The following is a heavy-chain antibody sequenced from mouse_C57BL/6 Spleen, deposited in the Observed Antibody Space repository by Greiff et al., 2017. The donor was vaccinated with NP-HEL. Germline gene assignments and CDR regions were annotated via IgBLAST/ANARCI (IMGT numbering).Heavy chain of an antibody. J-gene: IGHJ4*01. D-gene: IGHD1-1*01. CDR2: INPSNGGT. V-gene: IGHV1-53*01. CDR1: GYTFTSYW. Sequence: QVQLQQPGTELVKPGASVKLSCKASGYTFTSYWMHWVKPRPGQGLEWIGNINPSNGGTNYNEKFKSKATLTVDKSSSTAYMQLSSLTSEDSAVYYCAKSTVVDYYAMDYWGQGTSVTVSS. CDR3: AKSTVVDYYAMDY.